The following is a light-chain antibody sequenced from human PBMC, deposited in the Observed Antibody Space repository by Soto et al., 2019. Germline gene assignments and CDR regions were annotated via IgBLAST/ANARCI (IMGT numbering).Light chain of an antibody. J-gene: IGLJ3*02. CDR3: SSYTSSTTVV. V-gene: IGLV2-14*03. CDR1: SSDIGGYNY. Sequence: QSALTQPAAVAGSPGRSITISCIGTSSDIGGYNYVSWYQQHPREVPKLIIYDVTNRPSGVSDRFSASKSGNTAYLTISGLRPEDEADYYCSSYTSSTTVVFGGGTKLPVL. CDR2: DVT.